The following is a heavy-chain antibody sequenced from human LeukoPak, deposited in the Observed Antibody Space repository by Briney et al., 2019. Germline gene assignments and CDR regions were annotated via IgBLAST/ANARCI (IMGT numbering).Heavy chain of an antibody. CDR1: GGSFSGYY. J-gene: IGHJ4*02. D-gene: IGHD3-10*01. CDR2: INHSGST. CDR3: ASETTYGSGGPYYFDY. Sequence: SETLSLTCAVYGGSFSGYYWSWIRQPPEKGLEWIGEINHSGSTNYNPSLKSRVTISVDTSKNQFSLKLSSVTAADTAVYYCASETTYGSGGPYYFDYWGQGTLVTVSS. V-gene: IGHV4-34*01.